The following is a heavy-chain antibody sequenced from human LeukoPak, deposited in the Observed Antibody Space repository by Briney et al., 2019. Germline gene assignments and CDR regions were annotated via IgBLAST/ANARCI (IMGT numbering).Heavy chain of an antibody. Sequence: PGGSLRLSCAASGLTVSSNSMSWVRQAPGKGLEWVSFIYSGGSTYYADSVKGRSTISRDNAKNSLYLQMNSLRAEDTAVYYCAELGITMIGGVWGKGTTVTISS. CDR1: GLTVSSNS. CDR2: IYSGGST. J-gene: IGHJ6*04. D-gene: IGHD3-10*02. CDR3: AELGITMIGGV. V-gene: IGHV3-53*01.